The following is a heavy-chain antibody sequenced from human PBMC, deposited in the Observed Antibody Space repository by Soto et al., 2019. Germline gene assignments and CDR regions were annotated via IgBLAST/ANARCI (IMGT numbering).Heavy chain of an antibody. Sequence: GESLKISCKGSGYSFTNYWIGWVRQMPGKGLEWMGIINPADSGTRYSPSFQGQVTVSVDKPISTAYLQRGSLKASDTAMYYCVRPDSTGYYSHWGQGTPVTVSS. CDR3: VRPDSTGYYSH. CDR2: INPADSGT. V-gene: IGHV5-51*01. D-gene: IGHD3-9*01. J-gene: IGHJ4*02. CDR1: GYSFTNYW.